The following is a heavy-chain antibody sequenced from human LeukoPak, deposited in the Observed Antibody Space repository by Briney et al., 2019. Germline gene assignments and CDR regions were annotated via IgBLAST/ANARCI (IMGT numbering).Heavy chain of an antibody. V-gene: IGHV3-23*01. CDR1: GFTFSTFA. CDR3: TKISSRSVPRSYSDF. J-gene: IGHJ4*01. Sequence: PGGSPRLSCAASGFTFSTFAMSWVRQAPGKGLEWVSAITGSGDSTSYAGSVKGRFTISRDNSMSTLFLQMNSLRVEDTALYYCTKISSRSVPRSYSDFWGQGNLVTVSS. CDR2: ITGSGDST. D-gene: IGHD3-16*02.